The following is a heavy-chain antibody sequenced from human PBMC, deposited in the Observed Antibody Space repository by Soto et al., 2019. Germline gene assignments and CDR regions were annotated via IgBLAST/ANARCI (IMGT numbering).Heavy chain of an antibody. D-gene: IGHD2-15*01. CDR2: MNPNSGDT. Sequence: ASVKVSCKASGDPFTNYDTIWVRQVTGQGLEWMGWMNPNSGDTFYAQKFPGRLPMTRDTSISTAYMELSSMTSEDTAVYYRARGRGGYCSGGSCYRLLDPWGQGTLVTVSS. CDR3: ARGRGGYCSGGSCYRLLDP. CDR1: GDPFTNYD. V-gene: IGHV1-8*01. J-gene: IGHJ5*02.